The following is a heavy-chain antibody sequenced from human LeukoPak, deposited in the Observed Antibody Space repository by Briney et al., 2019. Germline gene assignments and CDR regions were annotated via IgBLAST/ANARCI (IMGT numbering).Heavy chain of an antibody. CDR3: ARTNEIVATIMVVEYLDY. J-gene: IGHJ4*02. CDR1: GFTFSSYS. CDR2: ISSSSSYI. D-gene: IGHD5-12*01. V-gene: IGHV3-21*01. Sequence: GGSLRLSCAASGFTFSSYSMNWVRQAPGKGLEWVSSISSSSSYIYYADSVKGRFTISRDNAKNSLYLQMNSLRAEDTAVYYCARTNEIVATIMVVEYLDYWGQGTLVTVSS.